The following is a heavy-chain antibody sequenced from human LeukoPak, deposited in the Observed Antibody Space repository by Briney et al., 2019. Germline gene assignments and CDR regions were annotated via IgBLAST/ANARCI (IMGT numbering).Heavy chain of an antibody. CDR1: GGTFSSYA. V-gene: IGHV1-69*13. CDR3: ARHQPYSKSWFDP. J-gene: IGHJ5*02. Sequence: ASVKVSCKASGGTFSSYAISRVRQAPGQGLEWMGGIIPIFGTANYAQKFQGRVTITADESTSTAYMELSSLRSEDTAVYYCARHQPYSKSWFDPWGQGTLVTVSS. D-gene: IGHD4-11*01. CDR2: IIPIFGTA.